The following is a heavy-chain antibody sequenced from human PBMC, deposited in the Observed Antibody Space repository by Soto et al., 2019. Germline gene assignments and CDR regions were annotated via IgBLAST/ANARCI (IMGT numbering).Heavy chain of an antibody. CDR2: IYHSGST. CDR3: ARGPPFH. CDR1: GGSISSGGYS. V-gene: IGHV4-30-2*01. D-gene: IGHD3-16*01. J-gene: IGHJ4*02. Sequence: QLQLQESGSGLLKPSQTLSLTCAVSGGSISSGGYSWSWIRQPPGKGLEWIGYIYHSGSTDYNPSRTRQVPISVDQSKNQFSLKLSSGTAADTAVYYCARGPPFHWGQGTLVTVSS.